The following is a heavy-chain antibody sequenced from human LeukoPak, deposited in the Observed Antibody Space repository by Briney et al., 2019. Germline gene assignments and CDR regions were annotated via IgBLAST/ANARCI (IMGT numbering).Heavy chain of an antibody. CDR3: GSRMIVRAFDI. J-gene: IGHJ3*02. Sequence: SETLSLTCAVYGGSFSGYYWNWIRQPPGKGLEWIGEINHSGSTNYNPSLKSRVTISVEASTNQFSLQLSSGPAADTAVYYCGSRMIVRAFDIWGQGTMVTVSS. CDR2: INHSGST. CDR1: GGSFSGYY. D-gene: IGHD3-22*01. V-gene: IGHV4-34*01.